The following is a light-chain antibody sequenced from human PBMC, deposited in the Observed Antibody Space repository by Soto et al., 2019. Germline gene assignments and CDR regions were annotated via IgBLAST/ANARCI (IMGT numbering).Light chain of an antibody. J-gene: IGKJ5*01. CDR2: GAF. CDR3: QQRNIWPPVT. V-gene: IGKV3-11*01. CDR1: PSVTNY. Sequence: EIVLTQSPPTLALSPGEGATLSCRASPSVTNYLAWYQQKPGQAPRLVIYGAFNRATGIPARFSGSGSGTDFTLTISSLEPEDFAVYYCQQRNIWPPVTFGQGTRLEI.